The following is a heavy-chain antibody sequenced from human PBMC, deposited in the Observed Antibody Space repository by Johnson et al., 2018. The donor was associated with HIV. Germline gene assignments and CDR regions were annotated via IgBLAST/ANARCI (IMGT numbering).Heavy chain of an antibody. CDR3: ARDNWNEDI. CDR1: GFTFSSYA. Sequence: VRLVESGGGVVQPGRSLRLSCAASGFTFSSYAMHWVRQAPGKGLEWVAVISYDGSNKYYADSVKGRFTISRDNSKNTLYLQMNSLRAEDTAVYYCARDNWNEDIWGQGTMVTVSS. V-gene: IGHV3-30*04. D-gene: IGHD1-20*01. J-gene: IGHJ3*02. CDR2: ISYDGSNK.